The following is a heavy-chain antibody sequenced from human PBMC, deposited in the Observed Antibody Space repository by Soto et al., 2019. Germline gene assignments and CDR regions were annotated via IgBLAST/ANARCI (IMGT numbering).Heavy chain of an antibody. CDR2: IIPIFGTA. J-gene: IGHJ5*02. CDR1: GGTFSSYA. Sequence: QVQLVQSGAEVKKPGSSVKVSCKASGGTFSSYAISWVRQAPGQGLEWMGEIIPIFGTANYAQKFQGRVTITADEPTSRAYMERSSLRSEDTAVYYCARDRGPSSGYYPYWFDPWGQGTLVTVSS. CDR3: ARDRGPSSGYYPYWFDP. V-gene: IGHV1-69*12. D-gene: IGHD3-22*01.